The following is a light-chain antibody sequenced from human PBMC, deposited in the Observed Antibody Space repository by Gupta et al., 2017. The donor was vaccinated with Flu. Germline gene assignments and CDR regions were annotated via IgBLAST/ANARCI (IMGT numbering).Light chain of an antibody. V-gene: IGLV3-21*02. J-gene: IGLJ2*01. CDR3: QVWDSSSDHPGWV. Sequence: SYVLTQPPSVSVAPGQTARITCGGNNIGSKSVHWYQQKPGQAPVLVVYDDSDRPSGIPERFSGANSGNTATLTISRVEAGDEADEDGQVWDSSSDHPGWVFGGGTKLTVL. CDR2: DDS. CDR1: NIGSKS.